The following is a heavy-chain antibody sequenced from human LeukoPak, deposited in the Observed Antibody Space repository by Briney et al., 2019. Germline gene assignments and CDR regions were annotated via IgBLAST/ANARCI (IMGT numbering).Heavy chain of an antibody. D-gene: IGHD6-6*01. CDR3: ARDHIAARGEYNWFDP. J-gene: IGHJ5*02. V-gene: IGHV1-2*02. Sequence: ASVKVSCKASGYTFTGYYIHWVRQAPGQGVEWMGWINPNSGGTNYAQNFQGRVTMTRDTSISTAYMELSRLRSDDTAVYYCARDHIAARGEYNWFDPWGQGTLVTVSS. CDR2: INPNSGGT. CDR1: GYTFTGYY.